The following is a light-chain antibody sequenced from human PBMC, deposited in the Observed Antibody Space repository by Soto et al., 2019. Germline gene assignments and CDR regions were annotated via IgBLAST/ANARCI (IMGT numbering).Light chain of an antibody. CDR1: QSVSSSY. J-gene: IGKJ4*01. CDR3: QQYGSSPGVT. Sequence: EIVLTQSPGTLSLSPGERATLSCRASQSVSSSYLAWYHQKPGQAPRLLIYGASSRATGIPDRFSGSGSGTDFTLTSSRLEPEDFAVYYCQQYGSSPGVTFGGGTKVEIE. V-gene: IGKV3-20*01. CDR2: GAS.